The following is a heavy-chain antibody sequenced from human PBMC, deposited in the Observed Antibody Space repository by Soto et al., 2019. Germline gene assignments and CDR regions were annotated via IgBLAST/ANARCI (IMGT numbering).Heavy chain of an antibody. CDR2: MSFDGSNK. CDR1: GFTFRSYG. Sequence: GGSLRLSCAASGFTFRSYGMHWVRQAPGKGLEWVALMSFDGSNKYYADSVRGRFTISSDNSKSTLYLQMDILRPEDTSVYYCAKEFGWELQLSHPYYNSGMDVWGHGTTVTRSS. V-gene: IGHV3-30*18. J-gene: IGHJ6*02. D-gene: IGHD1-1*01. CDR3: AKEFGWELQLSHPYYNSGMDV.